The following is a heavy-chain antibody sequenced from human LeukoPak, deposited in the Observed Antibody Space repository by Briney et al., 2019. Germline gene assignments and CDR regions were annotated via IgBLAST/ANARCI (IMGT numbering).Heavy chain of an antibody. Sequence: SVKASCKASGGTFSSYAISWVRQAPGPGPEWMGGIIPIFGTANYAQKFQGRVTITADESTSTAYMELSSLRSEDTAVYYCAREGVAIFGVVKGYYFDYWGQGTLVTVSS. D-gene: IGHD3-3*01. CDR1: GGTFSSYA. V-gene: IGHV1-69*01. CDR3: AREGVAIFGVVKGYYFDY. CDR2: IIPIFGTA. J-gene: IGHJ4*02.